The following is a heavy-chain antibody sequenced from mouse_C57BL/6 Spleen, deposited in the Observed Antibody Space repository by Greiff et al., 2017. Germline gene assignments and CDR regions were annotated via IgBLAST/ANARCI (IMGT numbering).Heavy chain of an antibody. CDR1: GYTFTSYW. V-gene: IGHV1-64*01. D-gene: IGHD3-1*01. CDR3: AKGGYYYAMDY. J-gene: IGHJ4*01. Sequence: VQLQQPGAELVKPGASVKLSCKASGYTFTSYWMHWVKQRPGQGLEWIGMINPNSGSTNYNEKFKSKATLTVDKSSSTAYMQLSSLTSEDVAVYYCAKGGYYYAMDYWGQGTSVTVSS. CDR2: INPNSGST.